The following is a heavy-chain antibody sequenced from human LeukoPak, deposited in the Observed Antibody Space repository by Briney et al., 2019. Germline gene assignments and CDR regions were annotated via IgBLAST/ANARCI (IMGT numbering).Heavy chain of an antibody. V-gene: IGHV3-74*01. CDR3: ATSRTFDY. Sequence: GESLRLSCAASGFTFSSYWMHWVRQAPGKGLVWVSRIKSDGSSTSYADSVKGRFTISRDNAKNTVYLQMNSLRAEDTAVYYCATSRTFDYWGQGTLVTASS. CDR1: GFTFSSYW. J-gene: IGHJ4*02. CDR2: IKSDGSST.